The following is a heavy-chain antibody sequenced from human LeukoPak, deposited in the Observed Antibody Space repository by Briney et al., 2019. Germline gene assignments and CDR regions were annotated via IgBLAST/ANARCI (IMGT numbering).Heavy chain of an antibody. D-gene: IGHD1-26*01. V-gene: IGHV3-21*01. CDR1: GFTFSSYS. Sequence: GGSLRLSCAASGFTFSSYSMNWVRQAPGKGLEWVSSISSSSSYIYYADSVKGRFTISRDNAKNSLYLQMNSLRAEDTAVYYCARARGLLGAFDFWGQGTMVTVSS. CDR2: ISSSSSYI. J-gene: IGHJ3*01. CDR3: ARARGLLGAFDF.